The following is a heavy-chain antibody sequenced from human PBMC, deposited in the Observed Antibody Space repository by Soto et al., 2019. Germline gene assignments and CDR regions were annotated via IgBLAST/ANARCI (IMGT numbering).Heavy chain of an antibody. Sequence: QVQLVESGGGVVQPGRSLRLSCAASGFTFSSYAMHWVRQAPGKGLEWVAVISYDGSNKYYADSVKGRFTISRDNSKNTLYLQMNSLRAEDTAVYYCARSAGGWSFDYWGQGPLVTVSS. V-gene: IGHV3-30-3*01. J-gene: IGHJ4*02. CDR3: ARSAGGWSFDY. CDR1: GFTFSSYA. CDR2: ISYDGSNK. D-gene: IGHD6-19*01.